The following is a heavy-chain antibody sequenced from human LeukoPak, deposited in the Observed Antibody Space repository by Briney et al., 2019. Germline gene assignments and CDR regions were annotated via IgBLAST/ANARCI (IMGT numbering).Heavy chain of an antibody. Sequence: GGSLRLSCAASGFTFSVYWMSWARQAPGKGVEWVGNINDVGSDKYYVDSVNGRFTFSGDNVKSLLYLQMNNLRAEDTAVYYCARHVAAGTVDYWGQGTLVTVSS. CDR3: ARHVAAGTVDY. CDR2: INDVGSDK. CDR1: GFTFSVYW. D-gene: IGHD6-13*01. J-gene: IGHJ4*02. V-gene: IGHV3-7*01.